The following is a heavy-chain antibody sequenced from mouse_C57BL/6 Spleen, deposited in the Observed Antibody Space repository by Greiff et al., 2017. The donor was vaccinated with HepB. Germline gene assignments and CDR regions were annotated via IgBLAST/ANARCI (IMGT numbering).Heavy chain of an antibody. J-gene: IGHJ4*01. V-gene: IGHV5-4*01. Sequence: EVKLVESGGGLVKPGGSLKLSCAASGFTFSSYAMSWVRQTPEKRLEWVATISDGGSYTYYPDNVKGRFTISRDTAKNNLYLQMSHLKSEDTAMYYCAREAGYDYDGAMDYWGQGTSVTVSS. CDR2: ISDGGSYT. CDR1: GFTFSSYA. D-gene: IGHD2-4*01. CDR3: AREAGYDYDGAMDY.